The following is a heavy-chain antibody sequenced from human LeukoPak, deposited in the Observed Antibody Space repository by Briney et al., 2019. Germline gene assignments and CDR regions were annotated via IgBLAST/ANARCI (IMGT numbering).Heavy chain of an antibody. CDR1: GGSISSSSYY. V-gene: IGHV4-39*01. CDR3: ARQRCSGGSCNLIDY. Sequence: SETLSLTCTVSGGSISSSSYYWGWIRQPPGKGLEWIGSIYYSGSTYYNPSLKSRVTISVDTSKNQFSLKLSSVTAADTAVDYCARQRCSGGSCNLIDYWGQGTLVTVSS. J-gene: IGHJ4*02. D-gene: IGHD2-15*01. CDR2: IYYSGST.